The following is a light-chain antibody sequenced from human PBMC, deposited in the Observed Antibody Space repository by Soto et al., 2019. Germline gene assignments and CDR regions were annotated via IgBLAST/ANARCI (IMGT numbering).Light chain of an antibody. CDR2: GAS. CDR1: QSVSGD. J-gene: IGKJ1*01. V-gene: IGKV3-15*01. Sequence: EVAMTQSPATLSVSPGERATLSCRASQSVSGDLAWYQQKPGQAPRLLIYGASTRAAGIPARFSGSGSGTEFILTISSLQSEDFAVYVCQQYNDWPRTFGQGTTVEIK. CDR3: QQYNDWPRT.